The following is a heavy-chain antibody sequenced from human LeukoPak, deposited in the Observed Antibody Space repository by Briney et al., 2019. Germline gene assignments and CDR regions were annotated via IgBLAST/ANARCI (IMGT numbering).Heavy chain of an antibody. CDR1: GGSISSYY. V-gene: IGHV4-59*01. CDR3: ARGDPGIAAE. CDR2: IYYSGST. J-gene: IGHJ4*02. D-gene: IGHD6-13*01. Sequence: SETLSLTCTVSGGSISSYYWSWIRQPPGKGLEWLGYIYYSGSTKYNPPLKSRVTISVDTSKNQFSLKLSSVTAADTAVYYCARGDPGIAAEWGQGTLVTVSS.